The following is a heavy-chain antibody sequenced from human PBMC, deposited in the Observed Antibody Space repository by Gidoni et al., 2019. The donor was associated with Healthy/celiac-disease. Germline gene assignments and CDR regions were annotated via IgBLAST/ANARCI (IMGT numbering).Heavy chain of an antibody. CDR2: IFSNDEK. D-gene: IGHD5-18*01. J-gene: IGHJ4*02. Sequence: QVTLKESRPVLVKPTETLTLTCTVSGFSLSNARMGVSWIRQPPGKALEGLAHIFSNDEKSYSTSLKSRLTITKDTSKSQVVLTMTNMDPVDTATYYCARVDTAMGTPDYWGQGTLVTVSS. CDR1: GFSLSNARMG. V-gene: IGHV2-26*01. CDR3: ARVDTAMGTPDY.